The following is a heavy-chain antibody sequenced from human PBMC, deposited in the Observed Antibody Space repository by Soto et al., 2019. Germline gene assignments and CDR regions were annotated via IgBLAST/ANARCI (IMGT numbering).Heavy chain of an antibody. V-gene: IGHV1-8*01. CDR1: GYTFTSYD. CDR3: ARDRKVAGFWSSYPRWFDP. CDR2: MNPNSGNT. Sequence: QVQLVQSGSEVKKPGASVKVSCKASGYTFTSYDIIWVRQATGQGLEWMGWMNPNSGNTGYAQKFQGRVTMTRNTSISTAYRELSSLRSEDTAVYYCARDRKVAGFWSSYPRWFDPWGQGTLVTVSS. J-gene: IGHJ5*02. D-gene: IGHD3-3*01.